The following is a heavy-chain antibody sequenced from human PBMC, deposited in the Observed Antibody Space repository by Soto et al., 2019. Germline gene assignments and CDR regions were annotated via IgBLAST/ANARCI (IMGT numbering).Heavy chain of an antibody. D-gene: IGHD4-17*01. V-gene: IGHV4-4*02. CDR2: IYHSGST. J-gene: IGHJ4*02. Sequence: QVQLQDSGPGLVKPSGTLSLTCAVSGASISSNNWWSWVRQPPGKGLEWVGEIYHSGSTNYNLSRKSRLTISIDKSKNQFSLKLSSVPAADTAVYYCARSTVTEDYWGQGTLVTVSS. CDR3: ARSTVTEDY. CDR1: GASISSNNW.